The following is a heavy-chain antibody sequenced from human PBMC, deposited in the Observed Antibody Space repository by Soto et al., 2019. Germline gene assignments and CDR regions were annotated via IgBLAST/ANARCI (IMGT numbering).Heavy chain of an antibody. CDR2: ISSSGST. J-gene: IGHJ4*02. Sequence: QVQLQESGPGLVKPSETLSLTCTVSGDSVSSDRYYWTWIRQPPWEGLEWVGYISSSGSTTYNPSLKTRVTISLDTSSNQVSLKLTSVTAADTAVDYCARDSRGYSRSFDHWGQGTLVTVSS. V-gene: IGHV4-61*01. D-gene: IGHD5-18*01. CDR1: GDSVSSDRYY. CDR3: ARDSRGYSRSFDH.